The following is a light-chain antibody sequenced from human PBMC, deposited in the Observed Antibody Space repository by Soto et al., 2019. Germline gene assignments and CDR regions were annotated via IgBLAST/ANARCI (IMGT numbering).Light chain of an antibody. Sequence: ETVLTQSPGTLSLSPGERATLSCRASQTIRSNYLAWYRQTPGQAPRLLIYGASNRATGIADRFSGSVSGTDFTRIISRLEPEDCALYYCQQYGSSTWTFGQGTKVEFK. CDR3: QQYGSSTWT. CDR2: GAS. CDR1: QTIRSNY. V-gene: IGKV3-20*01. J-gene: IGKJ1*01.